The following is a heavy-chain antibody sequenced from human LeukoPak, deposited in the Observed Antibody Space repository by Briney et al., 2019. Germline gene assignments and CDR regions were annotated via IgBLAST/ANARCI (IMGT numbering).Heavy chain of an antibody. J-gene: IGHJ4*02. Sequence: PGGSPRLSCAASGFTFDDYGMSWVRQAPGKGLEWVSGINWNGGSTGYADSVKGRFTISRDNAKNSLYLQMNSLRAEDTALYYCARDVRGYSYAYYFDYWGQGTLVTVSS. CDR3: ARDVRGYSYAYYFDY. CDR2: INWNGGST. CDR1: GFTFDDYG. D-gene: IGHD5-18*01. V-gene: IGHV3-20*04.